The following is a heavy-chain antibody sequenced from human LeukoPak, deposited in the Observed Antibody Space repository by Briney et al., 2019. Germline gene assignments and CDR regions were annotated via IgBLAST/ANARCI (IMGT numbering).Heavy chain of an antibody. D-gene: IGHD4-23*01. CDR3: ARISSGLRRWSDY. J-gene: IGHJ4*02. V-gene: IGHV3-33*01. Sequence: PGRSLRLSCAASGFTFSSYGMHWVRQAPGKGLEWVAVVWYDGSSKYYADSVKGRFTISRDNSKNTLYLQMNSLRAEDTAVYYCARISSGLRRWSDYWGQGTLVTVSS. CDR1: GFTFSSYG. CDR2: VWYDGSSK.